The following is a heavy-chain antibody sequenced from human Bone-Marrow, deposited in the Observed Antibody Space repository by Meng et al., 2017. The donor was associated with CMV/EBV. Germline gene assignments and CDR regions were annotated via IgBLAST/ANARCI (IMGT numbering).Heavy chain of an antibody. D-gene: IGHD3-22*01. CDR3: ARVGHYYDSSGYYYPY. J-gene: IGHJ4*02. V-gene: IGHV1-69*02. Sequence: SVKVSCKASGGTFSSYTISWVRQAPGQGLEWMGRIIPILGIANYAQKFQGRVTITADKSTSTAYMELSSLRSEDTAVYYCARVGHYYDSSGYYYPYWGQGKLVNVSS. CDR2: IIPILGIA. CDR1: GGTFSSYT.